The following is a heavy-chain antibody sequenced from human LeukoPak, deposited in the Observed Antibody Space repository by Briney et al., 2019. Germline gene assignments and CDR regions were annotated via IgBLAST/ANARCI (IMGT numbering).Heavy chain of an antibody. CDR3: ARGRNDNGGMFFDS. CDR2: ISYSGYT. CDR1: GGSIRSYY. J-gene: IGHJ4*02. Sequence: SETLSLTCTVSGGSIRSYYWSWIRQAPGKGLEWIGFISYSGYTSYSPSLKSRVAISVDTSKSQFSLRLSSMTEADTAIYYCARGRNDNGGMFFDSWAQGTLVTVSS. V-gene: IGHV4-59*01. D-gene: IGHD4-23*01.